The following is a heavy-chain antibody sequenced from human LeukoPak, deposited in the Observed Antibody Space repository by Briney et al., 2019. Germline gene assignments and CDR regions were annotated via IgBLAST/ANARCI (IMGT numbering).Heavy chain of an antibody. J-gene: IGHJ3*02. CDR1: GYTFTIYY. D-gene: IGHD3-9*01. V-gene: IGHV1-46*01. CDR3: ARSRRDILTGSTPMNDAFDI. Sequence: ASVKVSFKASGYTFTIYYMHWARQAPGQGLEWMGLINPSGGSTSYAQKFQGRVTMTRDMSTSTVYMELSSLRSEDTAVYYCARSRRDILTGSTPMNDAFDIWGQGTMVTVSS. CDR2: INPSGGST.